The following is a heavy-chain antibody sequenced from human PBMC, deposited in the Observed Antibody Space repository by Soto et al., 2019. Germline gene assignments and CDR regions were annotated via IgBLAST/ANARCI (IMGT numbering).Heavy chain of an antibody. Sequence: EVQLLESGGGLVQPGGSLRLSCAASGITISNYPMSWVRQAPGKGLDWVSGISGSGDRTYYADSAKGRFTISKDISRNSLSLQLDSLVVEDKAVYFCVKDDGGYPSTAPHWGKGTLVTVSS. CDR3: VKDDGGYPSTAPH. CDR1: GITISNYP. V-gene: IGHV3-23*01. D-gene: IGHD3-22*01. CDR2: ISGSGDRT. J-gene: IGHJ4*02.